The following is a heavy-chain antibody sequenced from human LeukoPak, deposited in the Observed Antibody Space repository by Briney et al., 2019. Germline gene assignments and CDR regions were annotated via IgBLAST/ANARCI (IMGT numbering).Heavy chain of an antibody. CDR1: GFTFRNYA. J-gene: IGHJ4*02. CDR2: ICDSGSST. D-gene: IGHD2-15*01. CDR3: GMSGGASCFSSALY. V-gene: IGHV3-23*01. Sequence: TGGSLRLSCAASGFTFRNYAMTWVRQAPGKGLEWVSVICDSGSSTYYADSVKDRFTISRDNSENTLYLQMNSLRAEDTAVYYCGMSGGASCFSSALYWGQGTLVTVSS.